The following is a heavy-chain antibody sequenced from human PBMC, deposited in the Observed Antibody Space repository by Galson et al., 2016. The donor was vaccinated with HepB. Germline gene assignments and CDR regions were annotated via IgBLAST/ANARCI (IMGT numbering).Heavy chain of an antibody. V-gene: IGHV3-74*03. CDR3: TRDLNGFGELLHDGFHI. Sequence: SLRLSCAASGFSFSYYWMHWVRQVPGKGLVWVSRINTDGTITTYADSVKGRFTISRDNTKNSLYLEMTSLRVDDTAFYYCTRDLNGFGELLHDGFHIWGRGTYVFVSS. CDR2: INTDGTIT. D-gene: IGHD3-10*01. J-gene: IGHJ3*02. CDR1: GFSFSYYW.